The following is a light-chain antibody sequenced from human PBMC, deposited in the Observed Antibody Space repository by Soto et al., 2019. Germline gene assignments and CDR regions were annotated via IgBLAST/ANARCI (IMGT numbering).Light chain of an antibody. CDR2: ATS. Sequence: DIQLTQSPSSLSASVGDRVTITCRASQAISSYLAWYQQKPGKVPELLIYATSTLQSGAPSRFSGSGSGTDFTLTISSLQPEEGATDYCHKYNHAPTFGGGTKVEIK. CDR1: QAISSY. J-gene: IGKJ4*01. CDR3: HKYNHAPT. V-gene: IGKV1-27*01.